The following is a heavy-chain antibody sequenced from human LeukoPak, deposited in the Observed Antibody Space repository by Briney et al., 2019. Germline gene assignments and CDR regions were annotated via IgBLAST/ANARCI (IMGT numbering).Heavy chain of an antibody. CDR3: ARGGPALVPAAIPPNAFDI. CDR2: IRYDESNK. CDR1: GFTFSSYG. D-gene: IGHD2-2*02. Sequence: HPGGSLRLSCAASGFTFSSYGMHWVRQAPGKGLEWVAFIRYDESNKYYADSVKGRFTISRDNSKNTRYLQMNSLRAEDTAVYYCARGGPALVPAAIPPNAFDIWGQGTMVTVSS. V-gene: IGHV3-30*02. J-gene: IGHJ3*02.